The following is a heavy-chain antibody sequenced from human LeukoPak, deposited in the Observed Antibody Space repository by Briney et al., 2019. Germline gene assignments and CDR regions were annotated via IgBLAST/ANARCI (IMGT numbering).Heavy chain of an antibody. CDR2: INPKSGTP. V-gene: IGHV1-2*02. J-gene: IGHJ4*02. D-gene: IGHD3-3*01. CDR3: ARGSVTVSGVIIKALDN. Sequence: ASVKVSCKASGYTFTRYEMNWVRQAPGQGLEWMGWINPKSGTPEYGQKFQGRVTMTRDTSVSTIYMEMSSLRSDDTAVYYCARGSVTVSGVIIKALDNWGQGTLVTVSS. CDR1: GYTFTRYE.